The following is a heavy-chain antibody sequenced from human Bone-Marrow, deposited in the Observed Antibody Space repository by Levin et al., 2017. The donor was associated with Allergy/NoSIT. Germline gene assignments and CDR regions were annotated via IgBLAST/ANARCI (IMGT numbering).Heavy chain of an antibody. CDR3: ARDVTRTYPDY. CDR2: ISSSSSYI. CDR1: GFTFSSYS. V-gene: IGHV3-21*01. Sequence: GGSLRLSCAASGFTFSSYSMNWVRQAPGKGLEWVSSISSSSSYIYYADSVKGRFTISRDNAKNSLYLQMNSLRAEDTAVYYCARDVTRTYPDYWGQGTLVTVSS. J-gene: IGHJ4*02. D-gene: IGHD1/OR15-1a*01.